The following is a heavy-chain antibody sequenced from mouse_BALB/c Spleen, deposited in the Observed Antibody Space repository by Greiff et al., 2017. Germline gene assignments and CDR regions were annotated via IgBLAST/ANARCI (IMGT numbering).Heavy chain of an antibody. V-gene: IGHV1-14*01. CDR2: INPNYDST. J-gene: IGHJ1*01. CDR1: GYTFTSYV. CDR3: ARRYYGSSVWYFDV. D-gene: IGHD1-1*01. Sequence: EVQLQQSGPELVKPGASVKMSCKASGYTFTSYVMHWVKQKPGQGLEWIGDINPNYDSTSYNQKFKGKATLTVDKSSSTAYMELRSLTSEDTAVYYCARRYYGSSVWYFDVWGAGSTVTVSS.